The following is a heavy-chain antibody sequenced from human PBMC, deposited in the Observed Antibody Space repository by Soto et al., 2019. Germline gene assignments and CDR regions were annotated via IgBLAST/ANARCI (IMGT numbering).Heavy chain of an antibody. J-gene: IGHJ3*01. V-gene: IGHV1-18*01. CDR3: ARPRADAFDF. Sequence: QVHLVQSGAEVMRPGASMKVSCKAYGYTFTNYGVTWVRQAPGQGLEWLGWISTYNGNTNYARKFQGRVTMTTDTSSSTAYLELRSLRSDDTAIYYCARPRADAFDFWGQGTMVTVSS. CDR1: GYTFTNYG. CDR2: ISTYNGNT.